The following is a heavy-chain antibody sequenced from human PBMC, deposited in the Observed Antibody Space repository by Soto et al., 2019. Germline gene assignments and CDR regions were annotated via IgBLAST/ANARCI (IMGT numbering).Heavy chain of an antibody. Sequence: EVELVESGGGLVQPGGSLRLSCTASGFTFSGFWMHWVRQAPGKGLVWVSRINGDGSVTNYADSVKGRFTISRDNAKNTLYLQMNSLGVEDTAVYYCVRVKGTSGWGAFDYWGQGTLVTVSS. J-gene: IGHJ4*02. V-gene: IGHV3-74*01. CDR2: INGDGSVT. CDR3: VRVKGTSGWGAFDY. D-gene: IGHD6-19*01. CDR1: GFTFSGFW.